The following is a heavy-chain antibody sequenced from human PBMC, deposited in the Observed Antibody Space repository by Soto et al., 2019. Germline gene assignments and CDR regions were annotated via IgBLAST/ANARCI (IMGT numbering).Heavy chain of an antibody. Sequence: SQTLSLTCAISGDSVSSNSAAWNWIRQSPSRGLEWLGRTYYRSKWYNDYAVSVKSRVTISVDTSKNQFSLKLSSVTAADTAVYYCARGPHILQYWGRPAARHNWFDPWGQGTLVTVSS. V-gene: IGHV6-1*01. CDR1: GDSVSSNSAA. D-gene: IGHD2-2*01. CDR3: ARGPHILQYWGRPAARHNWFDP. CDR2: TYYRSKWYN. J-gene: IGHJ5*02.